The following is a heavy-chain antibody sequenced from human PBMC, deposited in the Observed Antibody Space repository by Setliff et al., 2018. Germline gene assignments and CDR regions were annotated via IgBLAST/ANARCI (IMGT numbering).Heavy chain of an antibody. Sequence: LSLTCAVYGGSFSGYYWSWIRQPPGKGLEWIGEINHSGSTNYNPSLKSRVTISVDASKNQFSLKLSSVTAADTAVYYCARGVVRGVIRFDYWGQGTLVTVSS. CDR1: GGSFSGYY. CDR3: ARGVVRGVIRFDY. CDR2: INHSGST. J-gene: IGHJ4*02. V-gene: IGHV4-34*01. D-gene: IGHD3-10*01.